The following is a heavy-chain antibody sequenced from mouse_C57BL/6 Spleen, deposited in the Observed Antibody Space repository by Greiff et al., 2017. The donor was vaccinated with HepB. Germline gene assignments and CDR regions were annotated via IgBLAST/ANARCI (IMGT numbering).Heavy chain of an antibody. CDR3: ARSDSPLWFAY. J-gene: IGHJ3*01. Sequence: DVKLQESGPELVKPGASVKIPCKASGYTFTDYNMDWVKQSHGKSLEWIGDINPNNGGTIYNQKFKGKATLTVDKSSSTAYMELRSLTSEDTAVYYCARSDSPLWFAYWGQGTLVTVSA. V-gene: IGHV1-18*01. CDR1: GYTFTDYN. CDR2: INPNNGGT.